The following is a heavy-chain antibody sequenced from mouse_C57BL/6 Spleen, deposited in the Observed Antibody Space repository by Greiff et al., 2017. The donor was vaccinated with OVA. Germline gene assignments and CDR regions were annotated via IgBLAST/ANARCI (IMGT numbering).Heavy chain of an antibody. V-gene: IGHV14-4*01. CDR3: TTKDDGYSYYFDY. CDR1: GFNIKDDY. J-gene: IGHJ2*01. CDR2: LDPENGDT. D-gene: IGHD2-3*01. Sequence: VQLQQSGAELVRPGASVKLSCTASGFNIKDDYMHWVKQRPEQGLEWIGWLDPENGDTEYASKFQGKATITADTSSNTAYLQLSSLTSEDTAVYYCTTKDDGYSYYFDYWGQGTTLTVSS.